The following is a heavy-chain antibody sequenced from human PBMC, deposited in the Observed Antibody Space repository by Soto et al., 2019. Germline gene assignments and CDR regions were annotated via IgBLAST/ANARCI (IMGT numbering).Heavy chain of an antibody. CDR2: IYYSGST. V-gene: IGHV4-30-4*01. CDR3: ARDQGSPYYFDY. CDR1: GGSISSGDYY. J-gene: IGHJ4*02. D-gene: IGHD3-10*01. Sequence: PSETLSLTCTVSGGSISSGDYYWSWIRQPPGKGLEWIGYIYYSGSTYYNPSLKSRVTISVDTSKNQFSLKLSSVTAADTAVYYCARDQGSPYYFDYWGQGTLVTVSS.